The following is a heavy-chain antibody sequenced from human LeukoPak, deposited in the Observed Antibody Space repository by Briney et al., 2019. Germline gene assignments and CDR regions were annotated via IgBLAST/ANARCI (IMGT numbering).Heavy chain of an antibody. CDR2: TSGNGGKT. D-gene: IGHD6-25*01. J-gene: IGHJ4*02. CDR3: AKDGGYYFDY. V-gene: IGHV3-23*01. CDR1: GFTFSTYA. Sequence: GGSLRLSCAASGFTFSTYAMSWVRQAPGKGLEWVSATSGNGGKTYYADSVKGRFTISRDNSKNTLYLQMSSPRAEDTAVYYCAKDGGYYFDYWGQGTLVTVSS.